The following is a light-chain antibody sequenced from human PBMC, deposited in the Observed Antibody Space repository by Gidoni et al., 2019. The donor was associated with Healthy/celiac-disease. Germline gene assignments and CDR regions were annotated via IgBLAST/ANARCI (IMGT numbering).Light chain of an antibody. CDR3: NSRDSSGNHISWV. J-gene: IGLJ3*02. Sequence: SSELTQDPAVSVALGQTVRITCQGDSLRSYYASWYQQKPGQAPVLVIYGKNNRPSGIPDRFSGSSSGNTASLTITGAQAEDEADYYCNSRDSSGNHISWVFGGRTKLTVL. V-gene: IGLV3-19*01. CDR1: SLRSYY. CDR2: GKN.